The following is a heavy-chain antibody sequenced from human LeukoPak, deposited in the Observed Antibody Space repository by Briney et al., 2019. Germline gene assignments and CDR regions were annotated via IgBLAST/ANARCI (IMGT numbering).Heavy chain of an antibody. CDR3: ARVTAAGGGFDH. J-gene: IGHJ4*02. CDR2: IYYSGST. V-gene: IGHV4-59*01. D-gene: IGHD2-15*01. Sequence: SETLSLTCTVSGGSISTYYWSWIRQPPGKGLEWIGYIYYSGSTNYSPSLQSRVTISVDTSRNQFSLRLISVTAADTAVYYCARVTAAGGGFDHWGQGTLVTVSS. CDR1: GGSISTYY.